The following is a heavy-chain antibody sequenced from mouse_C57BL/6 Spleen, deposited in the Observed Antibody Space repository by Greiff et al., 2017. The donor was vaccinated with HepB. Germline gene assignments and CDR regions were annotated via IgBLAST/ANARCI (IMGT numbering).Heavy chain of an antibody. V-gene: IGHV14-1*01. CDR1: GFNIKDYY. CDR2: IDPEDGDT. Sequence: EVQLQQSGAELVRPGASVKLSCTASGFNIKDYYMHWVKQRPEQGLEWIGRIDPEDGDTEYAPKFQGKATMTADTSSNTAYLQLSSLTSEDTAVYYCTTLHYYGSSEGYYFDYWGQGTTLTVSS. D-gene: IGHD1-1*01. J-gene: IGHJ2*01. CDR3: TTLHYYGSSEGYYFDY.